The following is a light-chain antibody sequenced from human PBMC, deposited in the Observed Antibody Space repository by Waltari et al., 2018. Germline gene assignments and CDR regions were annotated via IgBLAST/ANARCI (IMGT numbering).Light chain of an antibody. CDR2: RNY. Sequence: QSVLTQPPSASGTPGQRVTISCSGSSSNIGGNYVYWYQQLPGTAPKLLIYRNYRRPSGDPVRFAGSKSGTSASLAISGRRSEDEADYFCATWDDSLSGVVFGGGNKVTVL. V-gene: IGLV1-47*01. J-gene: IGLJ2*01. CDR3: ATWDDSLSGVV. CDR1: SSNIGGNY.